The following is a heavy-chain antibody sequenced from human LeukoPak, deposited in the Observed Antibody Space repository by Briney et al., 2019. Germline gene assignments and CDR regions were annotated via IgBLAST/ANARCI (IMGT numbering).Heavy chain of an antibody. V-gene: IGHV1-8*01. J-gene: IGHJ6*03. CDR1: GYTFTSYD. D-gene: IGHD6-19*01. CDR2: MNPNSGNT. Sequence: ASVKVSCKASGYTFTSYDINWVRQATGQGREWMGWMNPNSGNTGYAQKFQGRVTMTRNTSISTAYMELSSLRSEDTAVYYCARAHPLIAVAVGGYYYYMDVWGKGTTVTVSS. CDR3: ARAHPLIAVAVGGYYYYMDV.